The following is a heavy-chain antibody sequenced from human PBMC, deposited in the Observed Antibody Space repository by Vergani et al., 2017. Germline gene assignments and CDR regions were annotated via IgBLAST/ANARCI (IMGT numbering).Heavy chain of an antibody. CDR3: ARRLSSSWDPYGMDV. CDR1: GGTFSSYA. CDR2: IIPILGIA. V-gene: IGHV1-69*04. D-gene: IGHD6-13*01. J-gene: IGHJ6*02. Sequence: QVQLVQSGAEVKKPGSSVKVSCKASGGTFSSYAISWVRQAPGQGLEWMGRIIPILGIANYPQKFQGRVTITADKSTSTAYMELSSLRSEDTAVYYCARRLSSSWDPYGMDVWGQGTTVTVSS.